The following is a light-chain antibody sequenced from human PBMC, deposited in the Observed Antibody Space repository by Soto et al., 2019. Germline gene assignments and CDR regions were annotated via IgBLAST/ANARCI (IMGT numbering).Light chain of an antibody. CDR1: QGISSY. J-gene: IGKJ3*01. CDR2: AAS. CDR3: QQLNSYSFT. Sequence: DIQLTQSPSFLSASVGDRVTITCRASQGISSYLAWYQQKPGKAPKLLIYAASPLQSGVPSRFSGSGSGTEFTLTISSLQPEDFATYYCQQLNSYSFTFGPGTKVDIK. V-gene: IGKV1-9*01.